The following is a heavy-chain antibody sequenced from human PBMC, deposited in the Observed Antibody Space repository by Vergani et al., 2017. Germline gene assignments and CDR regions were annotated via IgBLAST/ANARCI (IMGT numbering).Heavy chain of an antibody. CDR3: AKDRGYYPYYIDY. V-gene: IGHV3-43*02. CDR2: ISGDGGST. D-gene: IGHD3-22*01. CDR1: GFTFDAYA. Sequence: DVQLVESGGGVVQPGGSLRLSCAASGFTFDAYAMNWVRQAPGKGLEWVSLISGDGGSTYYADSVKGRCTISRDNSKHSLYLQMNSLRTEDTALYYCAKDRGYYPYYIDYWGQGTLVTVSS. J-gene: IGHJ4*02.